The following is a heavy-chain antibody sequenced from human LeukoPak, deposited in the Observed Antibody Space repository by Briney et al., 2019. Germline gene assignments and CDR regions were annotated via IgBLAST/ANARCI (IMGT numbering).Heavy chain of an antibody. Sequence: GGSLRLSCAASGLTVSSKYVSWVRQTPGKGLEWVSVIYSGGSTYYADSVKGRFTISRDNSRNTLYLQMYSLRVEDTAVYYCATVSMGGYYFDYWGQGTLVTVSS. CDR3: ATVSMGGYYFDY. J-gene: IGHJ4*02. CDR1: GLTVSSKY. CDR2: IYSGGST. D-gene: IGHD2/OR15-2a*01. V-gene: IGHV3-53*01.